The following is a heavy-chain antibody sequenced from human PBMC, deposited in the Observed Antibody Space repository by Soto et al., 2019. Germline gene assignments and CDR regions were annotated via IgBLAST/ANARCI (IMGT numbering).Heavy chain of an antibody. CDR2: ISYSGNT. V-gene: IGHV4-61*01. CDR3: ARAPMVLSRSYFDS. J-gene: IGHJ4*02. CDR1: GDSISSGYY. Sequence: PSETLSLTCAVSGDSISSGYYWSWIRQPPGKGLEWIGYISYSGNTNYNPSRKSRVSISVDTSKNQLSLNLTSVTAADTAVYYCARAPMVLSRSYFDSWDQGTPVTVSS. D-gene: IGHD2-8*01.